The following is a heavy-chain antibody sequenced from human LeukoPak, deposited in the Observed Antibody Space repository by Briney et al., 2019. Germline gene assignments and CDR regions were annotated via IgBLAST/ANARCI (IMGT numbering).Heavy chain of an antibody. J-gene: IGHJ5*01. CDR3: ARDGSSQYDILTGLDWFDS. CDR1: GFIFSTYN. CDR2: ISSLGSYI. V-gene: IGHV3-21*01. Sequence: GGSLRLSCAASGFIFSTYNMSWVRQAPGKGVEWVSSISSLGSYIYYADSVEGGFTISRDNANNSLYLQMNSLRAEDTAVYYCARDGSSQYDILTGLDWFDSWGQGILVTVSS. D-gene: IGHD3-9*01.